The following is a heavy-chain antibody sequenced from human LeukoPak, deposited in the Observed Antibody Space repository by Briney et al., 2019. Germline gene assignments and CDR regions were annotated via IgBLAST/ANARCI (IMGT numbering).Heavy chain of an antibody. D-gene: IGHD6-6*01. V-gene: IGHV1-8*03. CDR3: ARNGREARPFQH. J-gene: IGHJ1*01. CDR1: GYTFTSYD. Sequence: ASVKVSCKASGYTFTSYDINWVRQATGQGLEWMGWMNPNSGNTGYAQKFQGRVTITRNTSISTAYMELSSLRSEDTAVYYCARNGREARPFQHWGQGTLVTVSS. CDR2: MNPNSGNT.